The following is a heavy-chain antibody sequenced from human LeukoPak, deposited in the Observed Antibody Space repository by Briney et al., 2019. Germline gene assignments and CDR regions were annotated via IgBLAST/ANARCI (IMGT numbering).Heavy chain of an antibody. J-gene: IGHJ5*02. CDR2: IYYSGST. V-gene: IGHV4-59*08. D-gene: IGHD3-10*01. Sequence: SETLSLTCTDSGGSISSDYWSWIRQPPGKGLEWIGYIYYSGSTNYNPSLKSRVTISVDTSKNQFSLKLSSVTAADTAVYYCASGHYYGSGSYFGWFDPWGQGTLVTVSS. CDR3: ASGHYYGSGSYFGWFDP. CDR1: GGSISSDY.